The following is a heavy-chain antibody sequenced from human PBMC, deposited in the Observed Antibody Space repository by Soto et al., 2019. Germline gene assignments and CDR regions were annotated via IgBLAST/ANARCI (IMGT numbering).Heavy chain of an antibody. Sequence: QGQLVQSGGEVKKPGASVKVSCKTSGYTFSRYGISWVRQAPGQGLEWMGWISGYNGDTNYARKFQGRDTMTIDTSTITAYMEQRPLTSDDPAVYYWAKNANPPSSSYGLDVWGQGTTVPVSS. D-gene: IGHD2-2*01. V-gene: IGHV1-18*01. CDR3: AKNANPPSSSYGLDV. CDR1: GYTFSRYG. CDR2: ISGYNGDT. J-gene: IGHJ6*02.